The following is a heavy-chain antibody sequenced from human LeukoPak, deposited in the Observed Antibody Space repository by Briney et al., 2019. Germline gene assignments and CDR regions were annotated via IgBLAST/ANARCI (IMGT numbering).Heavy chain of an antibody. CDR3: AKDYGYCSGGSCYSGYFDY. D-gene: IGHD2-15*01. CDR1: GFTFDDYA. J-gene: IGHJ4*02. V-gene: IGHV3-9*01. CDR2: ISWNSGSI. Sequence: GGSLRLSCAASGFTFDDYAMHWVRQAPRKGLEWVSGISWNSGSIGYADSVKGRFTISRDNAKNSLYLQMNSLRAEDTALYYCAKDYGYCSGGSCYSGYFDYWSQGTLVTVSS.